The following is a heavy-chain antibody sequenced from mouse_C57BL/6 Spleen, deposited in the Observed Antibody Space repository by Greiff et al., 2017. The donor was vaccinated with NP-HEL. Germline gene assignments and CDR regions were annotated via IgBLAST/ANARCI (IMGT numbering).Heavy chain of an antibody. CDR1: GFSLSTFGMG. J-gene: IGHJ4*01. V-gene: IGHV8-8*01. CDR3: AHHFLRSPMDY. CDR2: IWWGDDK. D-gene: IGHD1-1*01. Sequence: QVTLKESGPGILQPSQTLSLTCSSSGFSLSTFGMGLVWLRPPSGLGLVWLVHIWWGDDKYYNPALESRLTISKDTSKNQVFLKIANVDTADTATYYCAHHFLRSPMDYWGQGTSVTVSS.